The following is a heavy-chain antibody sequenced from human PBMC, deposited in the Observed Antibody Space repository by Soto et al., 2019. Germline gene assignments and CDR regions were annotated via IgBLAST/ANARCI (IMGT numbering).Heavy chain of an antibody. V-gene: IGHV3-74*01. CDR2: INSDGTST. D-gene: IGHD5-12*01. CDR3: ESQATNQPFDG. CDR1: GFTFTSRW. Sequence: GGSLRLSCAASGFTFTSRWMHWVRQAPGKGLVWVSRINSDGTSTIYADSVKGRFTISRDNAKNTLNLHMNSLRVEDTAVYFCESQATNQPFDGSGRGTLVPVYS. J-gene: IGHJ4*02.